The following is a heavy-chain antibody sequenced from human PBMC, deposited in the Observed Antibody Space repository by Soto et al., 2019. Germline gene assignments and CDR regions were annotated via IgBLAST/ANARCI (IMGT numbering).Heavy chain of an antibody. Sequence: EVQLLESGGGLVQPGGSLRLSCADSGFTFSSYAMSWVRQAPGKGLEWVSAISGSGGSTYYADSVKGRFTISRDNSKNTLYLQMNSMRAEDTAVYYCAKDRGTDGYKILWGYWGQGTLVTVSS. CDR2: ISGSGGST. D-gene: IGHD3-16*01. CDR3: AKDRGTDGYKILWGY. J-gene: IGHJ4*02. V-gene: IGHV3-23*01. CDR1: GFTFSSYA.